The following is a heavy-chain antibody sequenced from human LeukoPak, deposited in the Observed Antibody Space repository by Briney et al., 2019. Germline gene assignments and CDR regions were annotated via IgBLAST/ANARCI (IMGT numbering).Heavy chain of an antibody. CDR3: ARSSATMVSDAFDI. J-gene: IGHJ3*02. D-gene: IGHD3-10*01. CDR1: GFTFSSYA. V-gene: IGHV3-30*04. CDR2: ISYDGSNK. Sequence: GGSLRLSCAASGFTFSSYAMHWVRQAPGKGLEWGAIISYDGSNKYYADSVKGLLTISRDNSKNTLYLQMSSLRAADTAVYFCARSSATMVSDAFDIWGQGTLVTVSS.